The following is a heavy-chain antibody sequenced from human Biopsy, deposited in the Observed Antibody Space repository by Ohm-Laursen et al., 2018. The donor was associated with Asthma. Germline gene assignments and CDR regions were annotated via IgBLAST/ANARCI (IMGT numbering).Heavy chain of an antibody. V-gene: IGHV7-4-1*01. D-gene: IGHD5-12*01. CDR3: TRAGSTFVADY. J-gene: IGHJ4*01. CDR1: GYTFNSVA. Sequence: GASVKVSCKAPGYTFNSVAVMWVRQAPGQGLEWMGWINTNSGTPTYVQGFSGRFVFSLDPSVTTAYLQIDSLRSEDTGVYYCTRAGSTFVADYWGQGTLVTVSS. CDR2: INTNSGTP.